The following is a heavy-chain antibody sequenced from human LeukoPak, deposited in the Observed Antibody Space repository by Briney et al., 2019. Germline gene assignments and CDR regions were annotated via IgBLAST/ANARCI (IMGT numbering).Heavy chain of an antibody. D-gene: IGHD3-3*01. CDR2: ISNSGRST. J-gene: IGHJ4*02. V-gene: IGHV3-23*01. CDR1: GFTFSRYA. CDR3: AKDRLESWSGFFGLFDY. Sequence: GGSLRLSCATSGFTFSRYAMSWVRQAPGKGLEWVSGISNSGRSTYYADPVKGRFTISRDNSKSTLYLQMNSLRAEDTAVYYCAKDRLESWSGFFGLFDYWGQGAWSPSPQ.